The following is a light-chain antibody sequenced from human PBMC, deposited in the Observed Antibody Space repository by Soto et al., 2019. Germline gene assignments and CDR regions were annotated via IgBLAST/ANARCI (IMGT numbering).Light chain of an antibody. CDR2: DAS. CDR3: QQRSIWYT. Sequence: EIVLTQSPATLSLSPGERATLSCRASQSVTRYLAWYQQKPGQAPRLLIYDASNRATGIPARFSGSGSGTDFTLTINSLEPEDSAVYYCQQRSIWYTFGQGTKLEIK. CDR1: QSVTRY. J-gene: IGKJ2*01. V-gene: IGKV3-11*01.